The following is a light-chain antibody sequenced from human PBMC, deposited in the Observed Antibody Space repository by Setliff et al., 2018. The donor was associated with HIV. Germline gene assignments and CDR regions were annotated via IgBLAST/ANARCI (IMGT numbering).Light chain of an antibody. J-gene: IGLJ1*01. CDR2: AVS. CDR1: SSDVGGYNY. Sequence: QPVLTQPASVSGSPGQSITISCTGSSSDVGGYNYVSWYQQHPGKAPKLMIYAVSNRPSGVSNRFSGSKSGNTASLTISGLQAEDEADYYCSSYTSSTPLYVFGTGTKVTVL. CDR3: SSYTSSTPLYV. V-gene: IGLV2-14*03.